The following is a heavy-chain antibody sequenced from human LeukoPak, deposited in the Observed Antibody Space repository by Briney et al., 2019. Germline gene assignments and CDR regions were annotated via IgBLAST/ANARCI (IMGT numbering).Heavy chain of an antibody. CDR1: GGSISSGDYY. J-gene: IGHJ4*02. Sequence: SETLSLTCTVSGGSISSGDYYWSWIRQPPGKGLEWIGYIYYSGSTYYNPSLKSRVTISVDTSKNQFSLKLSSVTAADTAVYYCARGYYYDSSGSQAFDYWGQGTLVTVSS. CDR3: ARGYYYDSSGSQAFDY. D-gene: IGHD3-22*01. V-gene: IGHV4-30-4*01. CDR2: IYYSGST.